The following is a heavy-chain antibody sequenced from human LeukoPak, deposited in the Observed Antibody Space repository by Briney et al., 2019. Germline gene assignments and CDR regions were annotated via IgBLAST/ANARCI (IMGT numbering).Heavy chain of an antibody. J-gene: IGHJ3*02. CDR2: IIPIFGTA. CDR1: GGSFSSYA. D-gene: IGHD3-22*01. V-gene: IGHV1-69*05. CDR3: ARDSSGYAFDI. Sequence: GASVKVSCKASGGSFSSYAISWVRQAPGQGLEWMGRIIPIFGTANYAQKFQGRVTITTDESTSTAYMELSSLRSEDTAVYYCARDSSGYAFDIWGQGTMVTVSS.